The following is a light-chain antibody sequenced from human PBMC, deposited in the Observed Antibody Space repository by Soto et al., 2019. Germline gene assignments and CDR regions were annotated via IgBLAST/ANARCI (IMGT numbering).Light chain of an antibody. CDR2: AAS. J-gene: IGKJ1*01. V-gene: IGKV3-15*01. CDR3: HQYNNWPWT. Sequence: ETVMTQSPVPLSVSPGDTATLSCKASQRVSSHLAWYQQKPGQAPRLLIYAASTRATGIPVRFSGSGSETECTLTIRSLQSEDAALYYCHQYNNWPWTFGQGTKVDIK. CDR1: QRVSSH.